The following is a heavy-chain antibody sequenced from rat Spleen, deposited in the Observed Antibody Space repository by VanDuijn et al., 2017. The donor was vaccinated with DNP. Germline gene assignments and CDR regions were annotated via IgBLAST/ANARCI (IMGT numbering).Heavy chain of an antibody. CDR3: ASGYYAMDA. CDR2: MWSGGGP. CDR1: GFSLTSNS. Sequence: QVQLKESGPGLVQPSQTLSITCTVSGFSLTSNSVHWIRQSPGKGLEWIGAMWSGGGPAYNSALRSRLTISRDTSRSQVLLKMNSVQTEDTAMYFCASGYYAMDAWGQGTSVTVSS. V-gene: IGHV2-1*01. J-gene: IGHJ4*01.